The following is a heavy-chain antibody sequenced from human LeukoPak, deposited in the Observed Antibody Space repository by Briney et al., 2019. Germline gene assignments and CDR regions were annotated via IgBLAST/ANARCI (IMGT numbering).Heavy chain of an antibody. CDR2: INPSGGTT. CDR3: ARDPGSYRAFDI. CDR1: GYTFTSYY. D-gene: IGHD1-26*01. Sequence: ASVKVSCKASGYTFTSYYFHWARQALGQGLEWMGIINPSGGTTSYAQKFQGRVTMTRDTSTSTVYMEVSSLRSEDTAVYYCARDPGSYRAFDIWGQGTMVTASS. V-gene: IGHV1-46*01. J-gene: IGHJ3*02.